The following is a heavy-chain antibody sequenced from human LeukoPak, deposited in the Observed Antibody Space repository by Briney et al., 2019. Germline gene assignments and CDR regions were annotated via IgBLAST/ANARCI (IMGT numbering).Heavy chain of an antibody. CDR2: INHSGST. CDR1: GGSFSGYY. J-gene: IGHJ6*02. Sequence: SETLSLTCAVYGGSFSGYYWSWIRQPPGKGLEWIGEINHSGSTNYNPSLKSRVTISVDTSKNQFSLKLSSVTAADTAVYYCARGRGRVSGFGVARSCYYGMDVWGQGTTVTVSS. V-gene: IGHV4-34*01. D-gene: IGHD3-3*01. CDR3: ARGRGRVSGFGVARSCYYGMDV.